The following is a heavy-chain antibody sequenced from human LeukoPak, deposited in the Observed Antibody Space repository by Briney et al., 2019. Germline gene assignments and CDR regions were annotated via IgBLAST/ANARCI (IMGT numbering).Heavy chain of an antibody. Sequence: GGSLRLSCAASGFTFSSYWMSWVRQAPGKGLEWVANIKQDGSEKYYVDSVKGRFTISRDNAKNSLYLQMNSLSAEDTAVYYCATDPSYTYYYDSSALWGQGTLVTVSS. CDR2: IKQDGSEK. CDR3: ATDPSYTYYYDSSAL. D-gene: IGHD3-22*01. CDR1: GFTFSSYW. J-gene: IGHJ4*02. V-gene: IGHV3-7*01.